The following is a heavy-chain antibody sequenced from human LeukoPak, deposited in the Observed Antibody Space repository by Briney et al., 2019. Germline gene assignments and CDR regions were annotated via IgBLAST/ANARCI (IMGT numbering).Heavy chain of an antibody. CDR3: ARALWELPFLDY. D-gene: IGHD1-26*01. CDR2: ISSSSTI. V-gene: IGHV3-48*01. CDR1: VFTFSSYS. Sequence: GGSLRLSCAASVFTFSSYSMNWVRQAPGKGLEWVSYISSSSTIYYADSVKGRFTISRDNAKNSLYLQMNSLRAEDTAVYYCARALWELPFLDYWGQGTLVTVSS. J-gene: IGHJ4*02.